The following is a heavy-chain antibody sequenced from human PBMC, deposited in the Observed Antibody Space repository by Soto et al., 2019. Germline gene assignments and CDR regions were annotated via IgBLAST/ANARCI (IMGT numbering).Heavy chain of an antibody. V-gene: IGHV4-59*01. CDR2: IYYSGST. CDR1: GGSISGYY. D-gene: IGHD4-17*01. Sequence: SETLSLTCTVSGGSISGYYWSWLRQPPGKGLEWIGNIYYSGSTNYNPSRRSRVTISVDTSRNQFSLKLRSLTAADTAVYYCARVEGYYGDYPNFDYWGQGTLVTVS. J-gene: IGHJ4*02. CDR3: ARVEGYYGDYPNFDY.